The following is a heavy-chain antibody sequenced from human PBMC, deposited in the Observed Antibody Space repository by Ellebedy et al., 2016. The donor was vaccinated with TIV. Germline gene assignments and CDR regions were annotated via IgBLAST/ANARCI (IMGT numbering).Heavy chain of an antibody. CDR3: ATGPDYYYDSSGYPFDY. J-gene: IGHJ4*02. CDR2: IDPSDSYT. V-gene: IGHV5-10-1*01. D-gene: IGHD3-22*01. CDR1: GYSFTSYW. Sequence: GESLKISXKGSGYSFTSYWISWVRQMPGKGLEWMGRIDPSDSYTNYSPSFQSHVTISADKSISTAYLQWSSLKASDTAMYYCATGPDYYYDSSGYPFDYWGQGTLVTVSS.